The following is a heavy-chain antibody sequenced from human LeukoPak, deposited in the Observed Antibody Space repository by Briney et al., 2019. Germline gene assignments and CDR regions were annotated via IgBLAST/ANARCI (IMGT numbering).Heavy chain of an antibody. CDR3: ARVYTDSSGWYEGPFDP. V-gene: IGHV4-31*03. CDR1: GGSISSGGYY. D-gene: IGHD6-19*01. CDR2: IYYSGST. Sequence: SETLSLTCTVSGGSISSGGYYWSWIRQHPGKGLEWIGYIYYSGSTYYNPSLKSRVTISVNTSKNQFSLKLSSVTAADTAVYYCARVYTDSSGWYEGPFDPWGQGTLVTVSS. J-gene: IGHJ5*02.